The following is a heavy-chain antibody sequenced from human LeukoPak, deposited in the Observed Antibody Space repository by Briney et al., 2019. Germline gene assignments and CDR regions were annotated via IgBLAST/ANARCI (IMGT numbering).Heavy chain of an antibody. CDR2: ISSNGGRT. CDR3: AREREPDYDQLFDY. CDR1: GFTFSSYN. V-gene: IGHV3-64*01. J-gene: IGHJ4*02. D-gene: IGHD4-17*01. Sequence: GGSLRLSCAASGFTFSSYNMHWVRQAPGKGLEYVSAISSNGGRTYYANSVKGRFTISRDNSKNTLYLQMGSLRAEDMAVYFCAREREPDYDQLFDYWGQGTLVTVSS.